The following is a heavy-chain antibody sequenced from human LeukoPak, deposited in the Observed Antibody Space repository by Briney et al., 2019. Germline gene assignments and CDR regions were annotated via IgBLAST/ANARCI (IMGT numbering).Heavy chain of an antibody. CDR3: ARDTYPDAFDI. Sequence: ASVKVSCKASGGTFSSYAISWVRQAPGQGLEWMGRINPIFGTANYAQKFQGRVTITTDESTSTAYMELSSLRSEDTAVYYCARDTYPDAFDIWGQGTMVTVSS. V-gene: IGHV1-69*05. D-gene: IGHD2-2*02. CDR1: GGTFSSYA. J-gene: IGHJ3*02. CDR2: INPIFGTA.